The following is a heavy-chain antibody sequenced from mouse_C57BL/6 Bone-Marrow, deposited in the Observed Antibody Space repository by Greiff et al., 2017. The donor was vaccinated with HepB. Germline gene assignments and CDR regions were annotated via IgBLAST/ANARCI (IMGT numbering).Heavy chain of an antibody. CDR1: GYTFTDYE. J-gene: IGHJ2*01. Sequence: QVQLQQSGAELVRPGASVTLSCKASGYTFTDYEMHWVKQTPVHGLEWIGAIDPETGGTAYNQKFKGKAILTADKSSSTAYMALRSLTSEDSAVYYCTIYYGYDEDYWGQGTTLTVSS. CDR2: IDPETGGT. CDR3: TIYYGYDEDY. D-gene: IGHD2-2*01. V-gene: IGHV1-15*01.